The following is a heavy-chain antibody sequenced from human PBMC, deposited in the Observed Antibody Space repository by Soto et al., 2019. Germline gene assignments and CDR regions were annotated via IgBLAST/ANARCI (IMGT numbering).Heavy chain of an antibody. CDR3: AGGYCSGGSCYGSDAFDI. Sequence: QVQLVQSGAEVKKPGASVKVSCKASGYTFTSYGISWVRQAPGQGLEWMGWISAYNGNTNYAQKLQGRVTMTTDTYTSTAYMELRSLRSDDTAVYYCAGGYCSGGSCYGSDAFDIWGQGTMVTVSS. D-gene: IGHD2-15*01. CDR2: ISAYNGNT. J-gene: IGHJ3*02. CDR1: GYTFTSYG. V-gene: IGHV1-18*01.